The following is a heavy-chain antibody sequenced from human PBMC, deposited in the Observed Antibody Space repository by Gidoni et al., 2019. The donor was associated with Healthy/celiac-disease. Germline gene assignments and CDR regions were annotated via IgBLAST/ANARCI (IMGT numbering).Heavy chain of an antibody. V-gene: IGHV4-34*01. CDR2: INHSGST. CDR1: GGSFSGYY. CDR3: AREGYYYDSSGYYSYYYYYGMDV. J-gene: IGHJ6*02. Sequence: QVQLQQWGAGLLKPSETLSITCAVYGGSFSGYYWSWIRQPPGKGLEWIGEINHSGSTNYYPSLKSRVTISVDTSKNQFSLKLSSVTAADTAVYYCAREGYYYDSSGYYSYYYYYGMDVWGQGTTVTVSS. D-gene: IGHD3-22*01.